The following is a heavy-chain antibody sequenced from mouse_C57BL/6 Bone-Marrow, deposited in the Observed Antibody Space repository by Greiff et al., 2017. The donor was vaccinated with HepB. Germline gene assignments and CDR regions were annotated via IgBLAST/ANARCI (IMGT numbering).Heavy chain of an antibody. J-gene: IGHJ4*01. CDR1: GYSITSGYY. CDR3: AGYAMDY. CDR2: ISYDGSN. V-gene: IGHV3-6*01. Sequence: VQLKESGPGLVKPSQSLSLTCSVTGYSITSGYYWNWIRQFPGNKLEWMGYISYDGSNNYNPSLKNRISITRDTSKNQFFLKLNSVTTEDTATYYCAGYAMDYWGQGTSVTVSS.